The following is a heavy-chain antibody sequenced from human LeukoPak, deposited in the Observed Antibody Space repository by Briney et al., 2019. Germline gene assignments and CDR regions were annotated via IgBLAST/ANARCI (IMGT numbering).Heavy chain of an antibody. CDR2: IYYSGST. CDR3: ARHQFHGRAYYFDY. CDR1: GGSITGSTFY. Sequence: SETLSLPCTDPGGSITGSTFYWCWIRQPPGKGLEWIGTIYYSGSTYFNPSLKSRVTISVDTSKNQFSLKLSSVTAADTAVYYCARHQFHGRAYYFDYWRQGSLVTVSS. J-gene: IGHJ4*02. V-gene: IGHV4-39*01.